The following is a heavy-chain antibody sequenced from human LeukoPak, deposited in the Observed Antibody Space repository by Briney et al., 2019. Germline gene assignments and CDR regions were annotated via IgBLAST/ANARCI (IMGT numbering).Heavy chain of an antibody. CDR2: IIPILGIA. D-gene: IGHD6-13*01. CDR1: GYTFTGYY. CDR3: ARGEAAAAPNWFGP. V-gene: IGHV1-69*02. J-gene: IGHJ5*02. Sequence: SVKVSCKASGYTFTGYYTHWVRQAPGQGLEWMGRIIPILGIANYAQKFQGRVTITADKSTSTAYMELSSLRSEDTAVYYCARGEAAAAPNWFGPWGQGTLVTVSS.